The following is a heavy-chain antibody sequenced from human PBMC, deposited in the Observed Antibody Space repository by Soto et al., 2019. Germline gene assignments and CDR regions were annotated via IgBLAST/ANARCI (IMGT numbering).Heavy chain of an antibody. CDR2: ISYDGSNK. J-gene: IGHJ4*02. V-gene: IGHV3-30*18. D-gene: IGHD2-2*01. Sequence: QVQVVEAGGGVVQPGRSLRLSCAASGFTFSSYGMHWVRQAPGKGLEWVAVISYDGSNKYYADSVKGRFTISRDNSKNTLYLQMNSLRAEDTAEYYCAKGRDIVVVPAAVPPYFDYWGQGTLVTVSS. CDR3: AKGRDIVVVPAAVPPYFDY. CDR1: GFTFSSYG.